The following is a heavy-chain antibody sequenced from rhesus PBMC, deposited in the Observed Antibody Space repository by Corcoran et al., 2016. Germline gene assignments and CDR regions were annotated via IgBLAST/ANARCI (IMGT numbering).Heavy chain of an antibody. CDR2: IDSSGIT. Sequence: QVQLQASGPGVVKPSETLSLTCAVSGGSISGYWWSWIRQPPGKGLEGVGRIDSSGITDSHPSLKSPVTISRDTSKNQFSLKLSSVPAADTAVYYCARDLQLRNIVVVLTAPFDYWGQGVLVTVSS. CDR3: ARDLQLRNIVVVLTAPFDY. V-gene: IGHV4-160*01. J-gene: IGHJ4*01. D-gene: IGHD2-15*01. CDR1: GGSISGYW.